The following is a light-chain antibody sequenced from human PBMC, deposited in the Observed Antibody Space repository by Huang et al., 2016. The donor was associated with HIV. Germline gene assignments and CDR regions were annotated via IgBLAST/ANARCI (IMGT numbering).Light chain of an antibody. CDR2: AAS. Sequence: DVQMTQSPSSLSTSVGDRVTITCRTSQSINNNLNWYQQKPGKAPKFLIYAASNLQSGVPSRFSGSGSGTDFTLTISSLQPEDFATYYCQQTYSTPYTFGQGTKLEIK. CDR1: QSINNN. CDR3: QQTYSTPYT. V-gene: IGKV1-39*01. J-gene: IGKJ2*01.